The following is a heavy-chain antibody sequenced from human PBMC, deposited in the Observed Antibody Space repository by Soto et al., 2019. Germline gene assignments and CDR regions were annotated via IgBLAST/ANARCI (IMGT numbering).Heavy chain of an antibody. CDR1: GGTFSSYA. V-gene: IGHV1-69*12. CDR2: IIPIFGTA. J-gene: IGHJ6*02. D-gene: IGHD3-10*01. CDR3: ALRDGSGSNYYSYGMDV. Sequence: QVQLVQSGAEVKKPGSSVKVSCKASGGTFSSYAISWVRQAPGRGLEWMGGIIPIFGTANYAQKFQGRVTITADESTSTAYMELSSLISEATAVYYCALRDGSGSNYYSYGMDVWGQGTTVTVSS.